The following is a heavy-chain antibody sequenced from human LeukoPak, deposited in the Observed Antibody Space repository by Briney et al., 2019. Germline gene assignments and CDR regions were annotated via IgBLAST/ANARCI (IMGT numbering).Heavy chain of an antibody. CDR1: GYTFTSYD. CDR3: ARVYSYYDFWSGSNWFDP. CDR2: MNPNSGNT. D-gene: IGHD3-3*01. J-gene: IGHJ5*02. V-gene: IGHV1-8*01. Sequence: ASVKVSCKASGYTFTSYDINWVRQATGQGLEWMGWMNPNSGNTGYAQKFQGRVTMTRNTSISTAYMELSSLGSEATAVYYCARVYSYYDFWSGSNWFDPWGQGTLVTVSS.